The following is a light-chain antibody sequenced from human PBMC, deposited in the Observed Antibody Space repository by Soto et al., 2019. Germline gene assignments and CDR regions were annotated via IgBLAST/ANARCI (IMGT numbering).Light chain of an antibody. CDR3: QQHAELPLT. Sequence: DIQMTQSPSSLSASVGDRVILTCLASQDIGTYLAWYQQKSGKAPKLLIYDASYLETGVPSRFSARGSGTEFSFTISSLQPEDFATYYCQQHAELPLTFGRGTNIDIK. CDR1: QDIGTY. CDR2: DAS. V-gene: IGKV1-33*01. J-gene: IGKJ4*01.